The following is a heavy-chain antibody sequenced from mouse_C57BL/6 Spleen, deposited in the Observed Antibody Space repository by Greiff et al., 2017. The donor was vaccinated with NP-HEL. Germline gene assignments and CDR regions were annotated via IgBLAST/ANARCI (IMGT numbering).Heavy chain of an antibody. CDR1: GYTFTSYW. Sequence: QVHVKQPGAELVRPGSSVKLSCKASGYTFTSYWMDWVKQRPGQGLEWIGNLYPSDSETHYNQKFKDKATLTVDKSSSTAYMQLSSLTSEDSAVYYCARKVDYYGSSYYFDYWGQGTTLTVSS. J-gene: IGHJ2*01. V-gene: IGHV1-61*01. CDR3: ARKVDYYGSSYYFDY. CDR2: LYPSDSET. D-gene: IGHD1-1*01.